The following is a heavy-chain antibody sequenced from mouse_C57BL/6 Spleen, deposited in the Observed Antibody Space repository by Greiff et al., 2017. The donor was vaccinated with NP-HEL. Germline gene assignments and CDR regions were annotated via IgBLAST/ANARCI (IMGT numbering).Heavy chain of an antibody. J-gene: IGHJ2*01. V-gene: IGHV1-66*01. D-gene: IGHD2-12*01. CDR3: ASTRRDY. CDR2: IYPGSGNT. Sequence: QVHVKQSGPELVKPGASVKISCKASGYSFTSYYIHWVKQRPGQGLEWIGWIYPGSGNTKYNEKFKGKATLTADTSSSTAYMQLSSLTSEDSAVYYCASTRRDYWGQGTTLTVSS. CDR1: GYSFTSYY.